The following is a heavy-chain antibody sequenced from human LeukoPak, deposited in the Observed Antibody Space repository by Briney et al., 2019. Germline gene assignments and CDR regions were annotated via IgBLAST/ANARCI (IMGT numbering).Heavy chain of an antibody. CDR1: GGSISSYY. CDR3: ASTRIAVAGSFDY. J-gene: IGHJ4*02. D-gene: IGHD6-19*01. Sequence: PSETLSLTCTVSGGSISSYYCSWIRQPAGKGLEWIGRIYTSGSTNYNPSLKSRVTMSVDTPKNLFSLKLSSVTAADTAVYYCASTRIAVAGSFDYWGQGTLVTVSS. V-gene: IGHV4-4*07. CDR2: IYTSGST.